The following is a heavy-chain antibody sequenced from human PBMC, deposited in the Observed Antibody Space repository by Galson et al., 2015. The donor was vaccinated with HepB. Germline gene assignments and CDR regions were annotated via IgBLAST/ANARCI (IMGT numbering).Heavy chain of an antibody. V-gene: IGHV3-74*01. Sequence: SLRLSCAASGFTFISYWMHWVRQAPGKGLVWVSLINSDGSTTSYADSVEGRFTISRDNAKNTLYLQMNSLRAEDTAVYYCAFSTGAGNYYQYGMDVWGQGTTVTVSS. CDR2: INSDGSTT. J-gene: IGHJ6*02. D-gene: IGHD1-26*01. CDR3: AFSTGAGNYYQYGMDV. CDR1: GFTFISYW.